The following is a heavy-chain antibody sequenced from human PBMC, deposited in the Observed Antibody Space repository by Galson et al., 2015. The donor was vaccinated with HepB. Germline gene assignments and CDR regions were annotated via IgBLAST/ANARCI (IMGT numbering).Heavy chain of an antibody. D-gene: IGHD6-19*01. J-gene: IGHJ5*02. CDR3: ARVEKWLSHSWFDP. Sequence: TLSLTCSVSGGSLSSNNWSWIRQPPGKGLEWIGSIYDSESTNYNSSLKSRVTISLETSKRQCSLKLISVTADDTAVYYCARVEKWLSHSWFDPWGQGILVTVSS. V-gene: IGHV4-59*01. CDR2: IYDSEST. CDR1: GGSLSSNN.